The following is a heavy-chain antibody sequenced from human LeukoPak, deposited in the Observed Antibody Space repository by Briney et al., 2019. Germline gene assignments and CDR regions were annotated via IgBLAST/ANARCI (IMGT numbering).Heavy chain of an antibody. Sequence: GGSLRLSCAASGFTFSSYAMSWVRQAPGKGLEWVSAISGSGGSTYYADSVKGRFTISRDNSKNTLYLQMNSLRAEDTAVYYCAKDALDIVVVVAATLGSAFDIWGQGTMVTASS. CDR1: GFTFSSYA. J-gene: IGHJ3*02. D-gene: IGHD2-15*01. CDR2: ISGSGGST. V-gene: IGHV3-23*01. CDR3: AKDALDIVVVVAATLGSAFDI.